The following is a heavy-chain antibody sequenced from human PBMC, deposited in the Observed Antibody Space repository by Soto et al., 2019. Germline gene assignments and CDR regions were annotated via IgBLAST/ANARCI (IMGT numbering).Heavy chain of an antibody. CDR3: ARGGSYYAH. J-gene: IGHJ4*02. CDR1: GSTHTIYF. D-gene: IGHD1-26*01. V-gene: IGHV1-2*02. CDR2: INSVSGGT. Sequence: QVQLVQSGAEVKQTGASVRVSCKASGSTHTIYFIHWLRQAPGQGLEWMGWINSVSGGTNYAHKFQGRVTMTRDTSTTTAFMELSGLRSDDTAVYYCARGGSYYAHWGQGTLVTVSS.